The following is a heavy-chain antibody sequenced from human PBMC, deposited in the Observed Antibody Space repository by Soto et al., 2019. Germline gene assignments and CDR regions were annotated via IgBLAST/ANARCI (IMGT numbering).Heavy chain of an antibody. CDR2: AHHSGRT. D-gene: IGHD6-13*01. CDR3: TRHEGGAAADRPLDY. V-gene: IGHV4-4*02. J-gene: IGHJ4*02. CDR1: GDSMSSSNL. Sequence: SETLSLTCTVSGDSMSSSNLWNWVRQPPGKGLEWIGEAHHSGRTNYNPSLKTRVTISVDRSQNLFSLKLASVTAADTAAYYCTRHEGGAAADRPLDYWGQGTLVTVSS.